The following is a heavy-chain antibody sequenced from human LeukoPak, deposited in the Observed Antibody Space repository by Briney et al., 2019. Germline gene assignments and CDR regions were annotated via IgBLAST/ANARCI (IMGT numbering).Heavy chain of an antibody. D-gene: IGHD1-26*01. Sequence: PGGSLRLSCAASGFTFSSYGMHWVRQAPGKGLEWVAVISYDGSEKYYADSVKGRFTISRDNSKNTLYLQMNSLRAEDTAVYYCAKWAYSDFDYWGQGTLVTVS. CDR2: ISYDGSEK. J-gene: IGHJ4*02. V-gene: IGHV3-30*18. CDR1: GFTFSSYG. CDR3: AKWAYSDFDY.